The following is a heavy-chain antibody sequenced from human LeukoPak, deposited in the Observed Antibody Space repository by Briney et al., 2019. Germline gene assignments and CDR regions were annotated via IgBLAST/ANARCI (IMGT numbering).Heavy chain of an antibody. V-gene: IGHV3-30*18. Sequence: GGSLRLSCAASGFTFSSYGMHWVRQAPGKGLEWVAVISYDGSNKYYADSVKGRFTISRDNSKNTLYLQMNSLRAEDTAVYYCAKTGVPAAIYTWAEYFQHWGQGTLVTVSS. J-gene: IGHJ1*01. D-gene: IGHD2-2*01. CDR2: ISYDGSNK. CDR3: AKTGVPAAIYTWAEYFQH. CDR1: GFTFSSYG.